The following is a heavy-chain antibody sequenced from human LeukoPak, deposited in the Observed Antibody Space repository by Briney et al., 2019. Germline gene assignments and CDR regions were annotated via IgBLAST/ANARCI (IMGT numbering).Heavy chain of an antibody. CDR2: ISSSSSYI. J-gene: IGHJ4*02. D-gene: IGHD6-19*01. CDR1: GFTFGSYR. Sequence: PGGSLRLSCAASGFTFGSYRMNWVRQAPGKGLEWVSSISSSSSYIYYADSVKGRFTISRDNAKNSLYLQMNSLRAEDTAVYYCARVGTSSSGWQFDYWGQGTLVTVSS. CDR3: ARVGTSSSGWQFDY. V-gene: IGHV3-21*01.